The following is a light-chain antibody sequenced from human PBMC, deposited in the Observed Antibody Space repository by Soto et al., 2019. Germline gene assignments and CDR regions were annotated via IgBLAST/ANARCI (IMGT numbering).Light chain of an antibody. J-gene: IGLJ2*01. V-gene: IGLV2-14*01. Sequence: QSALTQPASVSGSTGQSITISCTGASSDVGGYNYVSWYQQHPGKAPKLMIYEVSNRPSGVSNRFSGSKSGNTASLTISGLQAEDEADYYCSSYTSTSTFAVVFGGGTKLTVL. CDR2: EVS. CDR1: SSDVGGYNY. CDR3: SSYTSTSTFAVV.